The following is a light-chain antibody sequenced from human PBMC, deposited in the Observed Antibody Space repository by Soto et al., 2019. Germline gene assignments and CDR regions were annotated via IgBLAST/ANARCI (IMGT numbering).Light chain of an antibody. CDR2: ANS. V-gene: IGLV1-40*01. CDR3: QSYDSSLSAVV. J-gene: IGLJ2*01. CDR1: SSNIGTYYD. Sequence: QSVLTQPPSVSGAPGQRVTIPCTGSSSNIGTYYDVHWYQQLPGAAPRRLIYANSNRPSGVPDRFSASKSGTSASLAITGLQAEDEADYYCQSYDSSLSAVVFGGGTKLTVL.